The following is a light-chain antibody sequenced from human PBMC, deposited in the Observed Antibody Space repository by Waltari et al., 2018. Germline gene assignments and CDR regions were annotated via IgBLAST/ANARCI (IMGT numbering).Light chain of an antibody. CDR3: AAWTDSLSCYV. CDR1: SANIGSNP. V-gene: IGLV1-44*01. J-gene: IGLJ1*01. CDR2: NTS. Sequence: QSVLTQPPSASGTPGQRVTISCSGSSANIGSNPVNWYHQLPGTAPKPLINNTSQRPSGVPDRFSGPKSGTSASLAISGLQSDDEAEYYCAAWTDSLSCYVFGTGTNVSVL.